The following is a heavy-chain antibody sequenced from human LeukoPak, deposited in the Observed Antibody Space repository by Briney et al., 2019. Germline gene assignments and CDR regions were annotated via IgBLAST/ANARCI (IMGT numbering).Heavy chain of an antibody. CDR1: GFTFSSYG. V-gene: IGHV3-23*01. J-gene: IGHJ4*02. CDR2: ISGSGGST. Sequence: GGSLRLSCAASGFTFSSYGMSWVRQAPGKGLHWVSAISGSGGSTYYADSVKGRFTISRDNSKNTLYLQMNSLIAEDTAVYYCAKSGYNRFDYWGQGTRVTVSS. CDR3: AKSGYNRFDY. D-gene: IGHD5-24*01.